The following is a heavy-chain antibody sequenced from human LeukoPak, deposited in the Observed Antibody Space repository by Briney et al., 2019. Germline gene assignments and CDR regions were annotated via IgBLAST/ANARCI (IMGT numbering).Heavy chain of an antibody. CDR2: IYHSGST. J-gene: IGHJ5*02. D-gene: IGHD6-6*01. CDR3: ARSVGQLVRWFDP. V-gene: IGHV4-38-2*02. Sequence: PSETLSLTCIVSGYSISSGYYWGWIRQPPGKGLEWIGSIYHSGSTYYNPSLKSRVTISVDTSKNQFSLKLSSVTAADTAVYYCARSVGQLVRWFDPWGQGTLVTVSS. CDR1: GYSISSGYY.